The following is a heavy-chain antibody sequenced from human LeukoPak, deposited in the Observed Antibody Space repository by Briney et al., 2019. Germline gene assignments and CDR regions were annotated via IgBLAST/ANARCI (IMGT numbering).Heavy chain of an antibody. CDR3: ARDRRGEWFVWFDP. Sequence: PSETLSLTCTVSGYSISSGYYWGWIRQPPGKGLEWIGSIYHSGSTYYNPSLKSRVTISVDTSKNQFSLKLSSVTAADTAVYYCARDRRGEWFVWFDPWGQGTLVTVSS. J-gene: IGHJ5*02. CDR1: GYSISSGYY. D-gene: IGHD3-3*01. V-gene: IGHV4-38-2*02. CDR2: IYHSGST.